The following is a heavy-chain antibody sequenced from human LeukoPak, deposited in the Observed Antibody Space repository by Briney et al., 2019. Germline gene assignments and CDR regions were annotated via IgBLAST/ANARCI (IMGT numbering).Heavy chain of an antibody. D-gene: IGHD2-15*01. V-gene: IGHV3-11*04. CDR2: ISSSGSTI. Sequence: GGSLRLSCVASGFSFSGYYMSWIRQAPGEGRGWVSYISSSGSTIYYAYSVKGRFTISRDNAKNSLNLQMNSLRAEDTAFYYCARGFCSGGGCFAWGVVQDYWGQGTLVTVSS. J-gene: IGHJ4*02. CDR3: ARGFCSGGGCFAWGVVQDY. CDR1: GFSFSGYY.